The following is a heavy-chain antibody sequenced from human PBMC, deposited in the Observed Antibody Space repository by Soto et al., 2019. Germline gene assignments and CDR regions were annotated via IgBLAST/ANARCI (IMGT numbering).Heavy chain of an antibody. V-gene: IGHV3-74*01. Sequence: GGSLRLSCAASGFTFSSYWMHWVRQAPGKGLVWVSRINSDGSSTSYADSVKGRFTISRDNSKNTLYLQMNSLRAEDTAVYYCAKFDWKTDAFDIWGQGTMVTVSS. J-gene: IGHJ3*02. CDR3: AKFDWKTDAFDI. CDR2: INSDGSST. D-gene: IGHD3-9*01. CDR1: GFTFSSYW.